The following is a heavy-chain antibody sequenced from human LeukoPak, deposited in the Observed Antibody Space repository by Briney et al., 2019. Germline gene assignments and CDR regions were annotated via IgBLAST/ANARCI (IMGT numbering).Heavy chain of an antibody. CDR3: AKGGSPSHNWFNS. CDR1: TPTPTNLG. J-gene: IGHJ5*01. CDR2: IRKDGSYE. D-gene: IGHD2-15*01. Sequence: QSAQSLTPSWPLSTPTPTNLGMDWDRHVASNVLGWDAFIRKDGSYEFYPDFVKGRLTSSRDNSRSALFLQMSSLRAEDTAVYYCAKGGSPSHNWFNSWGQGTLVTVSS. V-gene: IGHV3-30*02.